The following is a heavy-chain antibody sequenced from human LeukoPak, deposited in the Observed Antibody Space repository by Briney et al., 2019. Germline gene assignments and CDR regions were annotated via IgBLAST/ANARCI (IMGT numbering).Heavy chain of an antibody. CDR2: IYYSGST. D-gene: IGHD2-15*01. V-gene: IGHV4-59*08. J-gene: IGHJ4*02. CDR1: GGSFSGYY. Sequence: SETLSLTCTVYGGSFSGYYWSWIRQPPGKGLEWIGYIYYSGSTNYNPSLKSRVTISVDTSKNQFSLKLSSVTAADTAVYYCARHDCSGGSCYFSPTDYFDYWGQGTLVTVSS. CDR3: ARHDCSGGSCYFSPTDYFDY.